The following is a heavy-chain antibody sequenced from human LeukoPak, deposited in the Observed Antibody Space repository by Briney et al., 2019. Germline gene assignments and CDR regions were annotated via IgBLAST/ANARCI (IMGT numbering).Heavy chain of an antibody. J-gene: IGHJ5*02. V-gene: IGHV4-34*01. Sequence: SETLSLTCAVYGGSFSGYYWSWIRQPPGKGLEWIGEINHSGSTNYNPSLKSRVTISVDKSKNQFSLKLSSVTAADTAVYYCARAPLWFGDPGTYNWFDPWGQGTLVTVSS. CDR2: INHSGST. D-gene: IGHD3-10*01. CDR3: ARAPLWFGDPGTYNWFDP. CDR1: GGSFSGYY.